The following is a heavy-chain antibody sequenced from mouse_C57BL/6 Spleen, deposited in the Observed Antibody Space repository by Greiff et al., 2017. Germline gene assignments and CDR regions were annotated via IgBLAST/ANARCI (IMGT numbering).Heavy chain of an antibody. CDR1: GYAFSSSW. J-gene: IGHJ2*01. Sequence: QVQLQQSGPELVKPGASVKISCKASGYAFSSSWMNWVKQRPGKGLEWIGRIYPGDGDTNYNGKFKGKATLTADKSSSTAYMQLSSLTSEDSAVYFCARRLHFDYWGQGTTLTVSS. D-gene: IGHD3-2*02. CDR2: IYPGDGDT. CDR3: ARRLHFDY. V-gene: IGHV1-82*01.